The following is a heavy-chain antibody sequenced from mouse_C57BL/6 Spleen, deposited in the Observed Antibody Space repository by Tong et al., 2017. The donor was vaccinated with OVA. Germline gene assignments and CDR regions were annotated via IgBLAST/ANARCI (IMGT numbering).Heavy chain of an antibody. CDR3: ERGERYFDY. J-gene: IGHJ2*01. V-gene: IGHV1-26*01. CDR1: GYTFTDYY. CDR2: INPNNGDT. Sequence: EVQLQESGPELVKPGASVKMSCKASGYTFTDYYMKWVKQRHGKSLEWIGDINPNNGDTFYNKKFKGKATLTVDKSSSTAYMQLNSLTSGDSAVYCCERGERYFDYWGQGTTLTVSS.